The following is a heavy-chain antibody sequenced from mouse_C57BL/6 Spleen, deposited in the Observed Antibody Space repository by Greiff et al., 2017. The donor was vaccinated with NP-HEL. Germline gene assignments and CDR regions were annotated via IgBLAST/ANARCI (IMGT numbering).Heavy chain of an antibody. CDR1: GFNIKDYY. CDR2: IDPEDGET. CDR3: ARLFITTVVAPDY. Sequence: EVQLKESGAELVKPGASVKLSCTASGFNIKDYYMHWVKQRTEQGLEWIGRIDPEDGETKYAPKFQGKATITADTSSNTAYLQLSSLTSEDTAVYYCARLFITTVVAPDYWGQGTTLTVSS. J-gene: IGHJ2*01. D-gene: IGHD1-1*01. V-gene: IGHV14-2*01.